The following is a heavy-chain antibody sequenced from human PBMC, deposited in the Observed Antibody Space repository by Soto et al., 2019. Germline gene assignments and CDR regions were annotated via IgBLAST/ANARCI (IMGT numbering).Heavy chain of an antibody. CDR2: IYSGGST. V-gene: IGHV3-66*01. D-gene: IGHD3-16*01. J-gene: IGHJ6*03. Sequence: EVQLVESGGGLVQPGGSLRLSCAASGFTVSSNYMSWVRQAPGKGPEWVSVIYSGGSTYYADSVKGRFTISRDNSKNTLYLQLNSLRAEDTAVYYCARDAYDYIWGSPSGPYYYYYMDVWGKGTTVTGSS. CDR1: GFTVSSNY. CDR3: ARDAYDYIWGSPSGPYYYYYMDV.